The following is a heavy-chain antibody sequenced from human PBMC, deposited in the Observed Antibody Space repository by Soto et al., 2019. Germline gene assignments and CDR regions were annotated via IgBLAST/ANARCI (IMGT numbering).Heavy chain of an antibody. D-gene: IGHD2-2*01. CDR1: GGSISSGGYY. J-gene: IGHJ5*02. CDR3: ARVCLVVPAAMLGGWFDP. Sequence: SETLSLTCTVSGGSISSGGYYWSWIRQHPGKGLEWIGYIDYSGSTYYNPSLKSRVTISGDTSKNQFSLKLSSVTAADTAVYYCARVCLVVPAAMLGGWFDPWGQGTLVTVSS. V-gene: IGHV4-31*03. CDR2: IDYSGST.